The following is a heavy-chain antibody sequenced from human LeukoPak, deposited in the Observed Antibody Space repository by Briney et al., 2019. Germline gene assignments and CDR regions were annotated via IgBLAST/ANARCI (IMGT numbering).Heavy chain of an antibody. D-gene: IGHD1-26*01. J-gene: IGHJ4*02. CDR2: IIAHNGKT. V-gene: IGHV1-18*01. Sequence: ASVRASCRTSGYTFTNYGVTWVRQAPGQGLEWMGWIIAHNGKTNYAQNLQSRVTMTTDTSTSTAYMEMRTLISDDTAVYYCARRDSGTTIGDYWGQGTLVTVSS. CDR3: ARRDSGTTIGDY. CDR1: GYTFTNYG.